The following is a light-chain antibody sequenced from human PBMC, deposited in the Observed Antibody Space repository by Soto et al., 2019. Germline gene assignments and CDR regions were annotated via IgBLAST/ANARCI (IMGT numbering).Light chain of an antibody. CDR2: GAS. Sequence: ERVMTQSPATLSVSPGERATVSCRASQSVSSNLAWYQQKPGQAPRLLIYGASTRATGVPARFSGSGSGTEFTLTISSLQSEHFAVYYCRQYNNWPRTFGQGTKVDIK. J-gene: IGKJ1*01. V-gene: IGKV3-15*01. CDR1: QSVSSN. CDR3: RQYNNWPRT.